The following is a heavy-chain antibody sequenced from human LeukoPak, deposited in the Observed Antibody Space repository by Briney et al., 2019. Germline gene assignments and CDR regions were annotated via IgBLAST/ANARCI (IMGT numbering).Heavy chain of an antibody. CDR2: IWYDGSNK. D-gene: IGHD6-13*01. CDR3: ARGGSSWQIDY. Sequence: GGSLRLSCAASGFTSSSYGMHWVRQASGKGLEWVAVIWYDGSNKYYADSVKGRFTISRDNSKNTLYLQMNSLRAEDTAVYYCARGGSSWQIDYWGQGTLVTVSS. V-gene: IGHV3-33*01. J-gene: IGHJ4*02. CDR1: GFTSSSYG.